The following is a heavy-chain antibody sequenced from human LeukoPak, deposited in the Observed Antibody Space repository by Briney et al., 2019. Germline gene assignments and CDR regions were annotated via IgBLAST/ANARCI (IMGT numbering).Heavy chain of an antibody. J-gene: IGHJ6*04. CDR2: IYYSGST. CDR1: GGSISSYY. V-gene: IGHV4-59*01. CDR3: ARAPGYCSSTSCYVPARYGMDV. D-gene: IGHD2-2*01. Sequence: SETLSLTCTVSGGSISSYYWSWLRQPPGKGLEWLGYIYYSGSTNYNPSLKSRVTISVDTSKNQFSLKLSSVTAADTAVYYCARAPGYCSSTSCYVPARYGMDVWGKGTTVTVSS.